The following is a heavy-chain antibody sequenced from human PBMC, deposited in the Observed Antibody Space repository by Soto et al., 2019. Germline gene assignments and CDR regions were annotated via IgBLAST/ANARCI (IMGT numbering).Heavy chain of an antibody. J-gene: IGHJ5*02. CDR2: IYWNDDK. CDR1: GFSLSTSGVG. CDR3: AHRVNYDFWSGYYRSPWFDP. D-gene: IGHD3-3*01. Sequence: VSGPTLVNPTQTLTLTCTFSGFSLSTSGVGVGWIRQPPGKALEWLALIYWNDDKRYSPSLKSRLTITKDTSKNQVVLTMTNMDPVDTATYYCAHRVNYDFWSGYYRSPWFDPWGQGTLVTVSS. V-gene: IGHV2-5*01.